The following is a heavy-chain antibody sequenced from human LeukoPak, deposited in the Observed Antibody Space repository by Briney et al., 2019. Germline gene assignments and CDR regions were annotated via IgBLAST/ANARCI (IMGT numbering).Heavy chain of an antibody. CDR2: ISGSGRIT. V-gene: IGHV3-23*01. D-gene: IGHD3-22*01. Sequence: GGSLRLSCAASGFTFNDYAMSWVRQAPGKGLEWVSGISGSGRITYYADSVRGRLTISRDNSKNTLYLQMNSLRDEDTAVYYCARGSTYYYDSSGYHFDYWGQGTLVTVSS. CDR3: ARGSTYYYDSSGYHFDY. CDR1: GFTFNDYA. J-gene: IGHJ4*02.